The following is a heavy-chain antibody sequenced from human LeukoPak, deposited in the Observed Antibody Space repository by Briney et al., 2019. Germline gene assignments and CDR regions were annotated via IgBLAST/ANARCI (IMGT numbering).Heavy chain of an antibody. CDR1: GYTFTSYD. D-gene: IGHD3-10*01. J-gene: IGHJ4*02. Sequence: ASVKVSCKASGYTFTSYDINWVRQATGQGLEWMGWMNPNSGNTGYAQKFQGRVTMTRNTSISTAYMELSSLRSEDTAVYCCARGDSYYGSGSYLDDYWGQGTLVTVSS. CDR3: ARGDSYYGSGSYLDDY. V-gene: IGHV1-8*01. CDR2: MNPNSGNT.